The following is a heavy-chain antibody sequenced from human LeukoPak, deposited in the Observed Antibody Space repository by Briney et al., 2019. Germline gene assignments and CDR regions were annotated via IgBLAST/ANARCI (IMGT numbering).Heavy chain of an antibody. CDR1: GGSISNYY. D-gene: IGHD5-12*01. J-gene: IGHJ5*02. V-gene: IGHV4-59*12. Sequence: SETLSLTCTVSGGSISNYYWSWIRQPPGKGLEWIGYIYHSGSTYYNPSLKSRVTISVDRSKNQFSLKLSSVTAADTAVYYCARSRVATIWFNWFDPWGQGTLVTVSS. CDR2: IYHSGST. CDR3: ARSRVATIWFNWFDP.